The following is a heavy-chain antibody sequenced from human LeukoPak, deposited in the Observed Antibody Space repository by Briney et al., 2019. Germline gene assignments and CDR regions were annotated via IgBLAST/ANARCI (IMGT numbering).Heavy chain of an antibody. V-gene: IGHV4-59*12. Sequence: PSETLSLTCSVSGGSISSYYWSWIRQPPGKGLEWIGYIYDSGSTNYNPSLKSRVTISVDTSKNQFSLKLSSVTAADTAVYYCARGGRVTSRKYYFDYWGQGTLVTVSS. CDR3: ARGGRVTSRKYYFDY. J-gene: IGHJ4*02. CDR2: IYDSGST. D-gene: IGHD4-17*01. CDR1: GGSISSYY.